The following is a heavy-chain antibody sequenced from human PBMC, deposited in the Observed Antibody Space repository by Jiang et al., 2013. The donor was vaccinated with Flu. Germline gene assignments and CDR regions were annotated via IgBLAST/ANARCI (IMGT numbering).Heavy chain of an antibody. J-gene: IGHJ4*01. Sequence: QTLSLTCAISGDSVSSNSAAWNWIRQSPSRGLEWLGRTYYRSKWYNDYAVSVKSRITINPDTSKNQFSLQLNSVTPEDTAVYYCARELFRSDRSPKPRIAAAATYYFDY. D-gene: IGHD6-13*01. CDR3: ARELFRSDRSPKPRIAAAATYYFDY. CDR1: GDSVSSNSAA. V-gene: IGHV6-1*01. CDR2: TYYRSKWYN.